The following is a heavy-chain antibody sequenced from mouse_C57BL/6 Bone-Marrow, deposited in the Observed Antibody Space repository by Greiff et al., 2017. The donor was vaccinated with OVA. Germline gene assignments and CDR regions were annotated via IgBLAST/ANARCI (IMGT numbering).Heavy chain of an antibody. D-gene: IGHD3-2*02. CDR1: GYAFSSSW. CDR2: LYPGDGDT. V-gene: IGHV1-82*01. J-gene: IGHJ2*01. Sequence: QVQLQQSGPELVKPGASVKISCKASGYAFSSSWMNWVKQRPGKGLEWIGRLYPGDGDTKYNGKLKGTATLTAYKASSTAYMQLSSLTSADSAVDFCARKAQATPFDYWGQGTTLTVSS. CDR3: ARKAQATPFDY.